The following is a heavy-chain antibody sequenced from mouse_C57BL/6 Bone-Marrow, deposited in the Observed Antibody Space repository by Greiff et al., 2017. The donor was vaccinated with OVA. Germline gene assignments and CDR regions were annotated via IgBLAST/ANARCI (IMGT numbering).Heavy chain of an antibody. CDR3: AREEGAEDYFDY. V-gene: IGHV2-2*01. Sequence: VQLKESGPGLVQPSQSLSITCTVSGFSLTSYGVHWVRQSPGKGLEWLGVIWSGGSTDYNAAFISRLSISKDNSKSQVFFKMNSLQADDTAIYYCAREEGAEDYFDYGGQGTTLTVSS. CDR2: IWSGGST. CDR1: GFSLTSYG. J-gene: IGHJ2*01.